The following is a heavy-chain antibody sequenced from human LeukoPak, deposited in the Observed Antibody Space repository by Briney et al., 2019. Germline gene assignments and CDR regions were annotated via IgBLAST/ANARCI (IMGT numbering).Heavy chain of an antibody. D-gene: IGHD3-10*01. J-gene: IGHJ4*02. V-gene: IGHV4-31*03. CDR2: IYYSGST. Sequence: PSETLSLTCTVSGGSISSGGYCWSWIRQHPGKGLEWIGYIYYSGSTYYNPSLKSRVTISVDTSKNQFSLKLSSVTAADTAVYYCAREVRGYQTRFDYWGQGTLVTVSS. CDR1: GGSISSGGYC. CDR3: AREVRGYQTRFDY.